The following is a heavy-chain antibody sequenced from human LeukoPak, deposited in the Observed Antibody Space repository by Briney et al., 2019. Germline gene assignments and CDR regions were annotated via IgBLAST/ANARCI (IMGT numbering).Heavy chain of an antibody. Sequence: SETLSLTCTVSGYSISSGYYWGWIRQPPGKGLEWIGSIYHSGSTYYNPSLKSRVTISVDTSKNQFSLKLSSVTAADTAVYYCARGVSSGPFDYWGQGTLVTVSS. V-gene: IGHV4-38-2*02. CDR2: IYHSGST. CDR3: ARGVSSGPFDY. D-gene: IGHD3-22*01. CDR1: GYSISSGYY. J-gene: IGHJ4*02.